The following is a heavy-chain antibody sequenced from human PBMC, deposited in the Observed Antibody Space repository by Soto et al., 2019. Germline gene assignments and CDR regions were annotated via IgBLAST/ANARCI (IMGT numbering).Heavy chain of an antibody. V-gene: IGHV1-18*01. J-gene: IGHJ4*02. CDR3: ARSPIAATGSLDY. D-gene: IGHD6-6*01. CDR2: ISAYNGNR. CDR1: GYTFTSYG. Sequence: GASVKVSCKASGYTFTSYGITWVRQAPGQGLEWMGWISAYNGNRNYAQKFQGRVTMTTDTSTSTAYMELRTLRSDDTAVYYCARSPIAATGSLDYWGQGTLVTVSS.